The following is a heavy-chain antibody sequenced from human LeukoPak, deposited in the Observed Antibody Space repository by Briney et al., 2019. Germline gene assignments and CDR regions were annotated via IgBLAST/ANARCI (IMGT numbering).Heavy chain of an antibody. Sequence: ASVKVSCKASGHTFTGYCMYCVRQAPGQGLEWMGWISPNSGGTNYAQKFQGWVTMIRDTSISTAYMELSRLRSDDAAVYYCVRDLRRSSGWYGVGYWGQGTLVTVSS. J-gene: IGHJ4*02. V-gene: IGHV1-2*04. CDR1: GHTFTGYC. CDR3: VRDLRRSSGWYGVGY. D-gene: IGHD6-19*01. CDR2: ISPNSGGT.